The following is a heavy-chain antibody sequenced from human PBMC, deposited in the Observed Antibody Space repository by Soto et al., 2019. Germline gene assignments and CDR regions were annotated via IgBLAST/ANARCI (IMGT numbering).Heavy chain of an antibody. CDR3: AKILNCSGGSCPRPYYYYYYGMDV. D-gene: IGHD2-15*01. Sequence: GESLRLSCAASGFTFSSYGMHWVRQAPGKGREWVAVISYDGSNKYYADSVKGRFTISRDNSKNTLYLQMNSLRAEDTAVYYCAKILNCSGGSCPRPYYYYYYGMDVWGQGTTVTVSS. CDR1: GFTFSSYG. CDR2: ISYDGSNK. J-gene: IGHJ6*02. V-gene: IGHV3-30*18.